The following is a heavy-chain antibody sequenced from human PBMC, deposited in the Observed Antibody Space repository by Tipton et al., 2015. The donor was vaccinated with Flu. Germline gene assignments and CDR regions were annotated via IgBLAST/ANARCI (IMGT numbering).Heavy chain of an antibody. D-gene: IGHD6-19*01. CDR3: ARGAVSGCFDY. J-gene: IGHJ4*02. Sequence: SLRLSCAASGFTFSNYWMHWVRQAPGKGLVWVSRISPDGSDIEYADSVKGRFTISRDNAKNTLYLQMNSLRAEDTAVYYCARGAVSGCFDYWRQGTLVTVSS. CDR2: ISPDGSDI. CDR1: GFTFSNYW. V-gene: IGHV3-74*03.